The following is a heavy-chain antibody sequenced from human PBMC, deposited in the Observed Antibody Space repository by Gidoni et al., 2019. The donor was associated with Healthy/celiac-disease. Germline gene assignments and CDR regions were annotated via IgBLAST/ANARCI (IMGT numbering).Heavy chain of an antibody. CDR3: ARAGDHIVVVTTYYYYMDV. D-gene: IGHD2-21*02. Sequence: EVQLVESGGGLVQPGGSLRLPCADSGFTFSSYSMNWVRQAPGKGLELVSYISSSSSTIYYADSVKGRFTIPRDNAKNSLYLQMNSLRDEDTAVYYCARAGDHIVVVTTYYYYMDVWGKGTTVTVSS. CDR1: GFTFSSYS. CDR2: ISSSSSTI. V-gene: IGHV3-48*02. J-gene: IGHJ6*03.